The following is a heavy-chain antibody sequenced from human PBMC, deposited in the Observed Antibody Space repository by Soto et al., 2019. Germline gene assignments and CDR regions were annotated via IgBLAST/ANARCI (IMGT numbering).Heavy chain of an antibody. CDR2: IYPDDSDA. V-gene: IGHV5-51*01. J-gene: IGHJ5*01. Sequence: PGESLKISCKASGYNFTTDWIGWVRPMPGKGLEWMGIIYPDDSDARYSPSFEGQVTISADKSITTAHLQWSSLKASDTAMYYCARHVGGSGYYDMIDSWGQGTQVTVSS. CDR3: ARHVGGSGYYDMIDS. CDR1: GYNFTTDW. D-gene: IGHD3-22*01.